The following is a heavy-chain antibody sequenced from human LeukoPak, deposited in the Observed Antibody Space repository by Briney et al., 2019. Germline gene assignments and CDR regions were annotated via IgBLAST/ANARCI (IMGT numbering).Heavy chain of an antibody. CDR2: IYTSGST. CDR1: GGSISSYY. V-gene: IGHV4-4*09. Sequence: SETLSLTCTVSGGSISSYYWSWIRQPPGKGLEWIGYIYTSGSTNYNPSLKSRVTISVDTSKNQFSLKLSSVTAADTAVYYCARLDIVATNLYMDVSGKGTTVTVSS. CDR3: ARLDIVATNLYMDV. D-gene: IGHD5-12*01. J-gene: IGHJ6*03.